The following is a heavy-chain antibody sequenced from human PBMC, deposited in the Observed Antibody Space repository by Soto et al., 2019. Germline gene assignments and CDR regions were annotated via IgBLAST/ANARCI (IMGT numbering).Heavy chain of an antibody. V-gene: IGHV3-23*01. D-gene: IGHD4-17*01. Sequence: EVQLLESGGGLVQPGGSLRLSCAASGFTFRSYAMTWVRQAPGKGLDWVSTIDGSGGIPQYADSVKGRFTISRDNSMNTLDLQMNSLRAEDTALYYCARMYGDYSFSWFDPWGQGTLVTVSS. CDR1: GFTFRSYA. CDR2: IDGSGGIP. J-gene: IGHJ5*02. CDR3: ARMYGDYSFSWFDP.